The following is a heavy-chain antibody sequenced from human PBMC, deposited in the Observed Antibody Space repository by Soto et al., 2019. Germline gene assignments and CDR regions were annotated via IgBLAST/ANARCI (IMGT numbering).Heavy chain of an antibody. CDR3: ARTGYSSSWYPAGD. J-gene: IGHJ1*01. D-gene: IGHD6-13*01. Sequence: EVQLVETGGGLIQPGGSLRLSCAASGFTVSSNYMSWVRQAPGKGLEWVSVIYSGGSTYYADSVKGRFTISRDNSKNTLYLQMNSLSAEATAVYYCARTGYSSSWYPAGDWGQGTLVTVSS. CDR1: GFTVSSNY. CDR2: IYSGGST. V-gene: IGHV3-53*02.